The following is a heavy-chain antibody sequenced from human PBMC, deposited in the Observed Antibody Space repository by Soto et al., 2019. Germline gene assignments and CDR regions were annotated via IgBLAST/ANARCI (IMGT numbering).Heavy chain of an antibody. D-gene: IGHD2-15*01. CDR2: ISAYNGDT. J-gene: IGHJ4*02. CDR1: GYTFTSYG. Sequence: VRLVQSGGEVKKPGASVKVSCKASGYTFTSYGISWVRQAPGQGLEWMGWISAYNGDTDHAQKLQGRVTMTTDTSASTAYMELRSLRSDDTAVYYGARVDDIVVVAADYWGQGTLVTVSS. CDR3: ARVDDIVVVAADY. V-gene: IGHV1-18*01.